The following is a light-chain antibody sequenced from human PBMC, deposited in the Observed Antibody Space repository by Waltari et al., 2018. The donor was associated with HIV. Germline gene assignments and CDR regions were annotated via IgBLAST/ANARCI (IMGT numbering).Light chain of an antibody. J-gene: IGLJ2*01. V-gene: IGLV1-44*01. CDR3: AAWDDSLNAVV. CDR1: SSNIGSNT. CDR2: NNN. Sequence: QSVLPQPPSASGTPGQRVTISCSGSSSNIGSNTVNWYQQLPGTAPKLLIYNNNQRPSGVPDRFSGSKSGTSASLAISGLQSEGEADYYCAAWDDSLNAVVFGGGTKLTVL.